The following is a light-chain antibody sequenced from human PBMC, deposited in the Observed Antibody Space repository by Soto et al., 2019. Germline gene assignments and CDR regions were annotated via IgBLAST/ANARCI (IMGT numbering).Light chain of an antibody. CDR3: QQYDSTVWT. CDR1: QTGDSRY. J-gene: IGKJ1*01. Sequence: IVLTQSPGTLSLSPGETATLSCRASQTGDSRYLAWYQQKRGQAPRLLIYAASCRATGVPDRFSGSGSGTDFTLTIRRLEPEDFAVYYCQQYDSTVWTFGQGTKVDIK. V-gene: IGKV3-20*01. CDR2: AAS.